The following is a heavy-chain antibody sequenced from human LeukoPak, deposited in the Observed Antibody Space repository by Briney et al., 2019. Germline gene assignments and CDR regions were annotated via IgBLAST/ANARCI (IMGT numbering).Heavy chain of an antibody. CDR2: MNPNSGNT. CDR3: ARGKKTRGCSSTSCYRPYYYYMDV. D-gene: IGHD2-2*01. J-gene: IGHJ6*03. Sequence: GASVKVSCKASGYTFTSYGINWVRQATGQGLEWMGWMNPNSGNTGYAQKFQGRVTMTRNTSISTAYMELSSLRSEDTAVYYCARGKKTRGCSSTSCYRPYYYYMDVWGKGTTVTVSS. V-gene: IGHV1-8*02. CDR1: GYTFTSYG.